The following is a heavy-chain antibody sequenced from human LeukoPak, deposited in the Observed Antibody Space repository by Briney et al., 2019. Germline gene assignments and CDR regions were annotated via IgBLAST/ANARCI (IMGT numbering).Heavy chain of an antibody. CDR2: MSTDGSST. Sequence: GGSLRLSCGASGFTFSSYWMHWVRQAPGKGLVWVSSMSTDGSSTTYAESMRGRFTISRDNARNTLYLQMNSLRAEDTAVYYCARGAHVLMVYAPFDYWGQGTLVTVSS. D-gene: IGHD2-8*01. CDR1: GFTFSSYW. V-gene: IGHV3-74*03. J-gene: IGHJ4*02. CDR3: ARGAHVLMVYAPFDY.